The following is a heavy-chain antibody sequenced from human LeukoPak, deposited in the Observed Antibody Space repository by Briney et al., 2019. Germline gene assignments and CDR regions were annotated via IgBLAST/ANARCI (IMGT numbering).Heavy chain of an antibody. V-gene: IGHV1-69*04. CDR3: ARAGVGATLHNDY. CDR2: VIPILGIA. D-gene: IGHD1-26*01. Sequence: SVTVSCKASGGTFSSYAISWVRQAPAQALEWMGRVIPILGIANYAQKFQGRVTITADKCTSTAYMELSSLRSEDTGVYYCARAGVGATLHNDYWGQGTLVTVSS. J-gene: IGHJ4*02. CDR1: GGTFSSYA.